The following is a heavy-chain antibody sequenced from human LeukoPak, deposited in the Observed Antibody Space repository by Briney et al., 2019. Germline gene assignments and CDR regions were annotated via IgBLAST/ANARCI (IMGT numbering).Heavy chain of an antibody. CDR3: ARMYTLRYFDWLDQGFDY. Sequence: LSSYAMXWVRQAPGKGLEGVAVISYDGSTQYYADSVKGPFPISRDNSKNTLYLHMNSLTAEDTAVYYCARMYTLRYFDWLDQGFDYWGQGTLVTVSS. D-gene: IGHD3-9*01. CDR1: LSSYA. J-gene: IGHJ4*02. CDR2: ISYDGSTQ. V-gene: IGHV3-30*01.